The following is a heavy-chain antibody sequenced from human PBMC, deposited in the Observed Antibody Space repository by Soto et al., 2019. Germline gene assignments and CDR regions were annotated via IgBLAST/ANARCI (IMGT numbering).Heavy chain of an antibody. CDR3: ASYGSGSYPRFDP. V-gene: IGHV4-4*02. J-gene: IGHJ5*02. CDR2: TSHDRVT. Sequence: SEPLSLTYAVSSASIDNVYCWSWVRQSPGKGLEWIGETSHDRVTNYNPSLEGRVTISIDKSKNQFYLDLNSVTAADTAVYYCASYGSGSYPRFDPWGQGTLVTVS. D-gene: IGHD3-10*01. CDR1: SASIDNVYC.